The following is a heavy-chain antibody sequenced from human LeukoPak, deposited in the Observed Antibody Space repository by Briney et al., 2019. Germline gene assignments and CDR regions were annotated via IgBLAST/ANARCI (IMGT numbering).Heavy chain of an antibody. D-gene: IGHD5-24*01. CDR1: GFTFSSYG. Sequence: PGGSLRLSCAASGFTFSSYGMSWVRQAPGKGLEWVSGINNRGDRTYYADSVKGGFTISRDNSKNTLHLQMHSLRGEDTAVYYCAKEPRREGGTYFDYWGQGNLVTVSS. CDR2: INNRGDRT. V-gene: IGHV3-23*01. J-gene: IGHJ4*02. CDR3: AKEPRREGGTYFDY.